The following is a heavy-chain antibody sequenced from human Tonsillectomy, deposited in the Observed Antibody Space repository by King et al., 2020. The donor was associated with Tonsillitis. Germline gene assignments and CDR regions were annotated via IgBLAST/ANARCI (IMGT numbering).Heavy chain of an antibody. J-gene: IGHJ6*02. CDR1: GGTFSSYA. D-gene: IGHD3-10*01. V-gene: IGHV1-69*01. CDR2: IIPIFGTA. Sequence: VQLVESGAEVKKPGSSVKVSCKASGGTFSSYAISWVRQAPGQGLEWMGGIIPIFGTANYAQKFQGRVTITADESTSTAYMELSSRRSEDTAVYYCARDTYYYGSGSYHHYYYGMDVWGQGTTVTVSS. CDR3: ARDTYYYGSGSYHHYYYGMDV.